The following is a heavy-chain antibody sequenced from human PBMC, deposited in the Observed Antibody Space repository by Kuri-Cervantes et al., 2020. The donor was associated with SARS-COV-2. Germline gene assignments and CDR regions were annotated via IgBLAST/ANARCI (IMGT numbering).Heavy chain of an antibody. V-gene: IGHV4-39*01. D-gene: IGHD3-3*01. J-gene: IGHJ4*02. CDR3: ATTKGRFLEWLFY. CDR2: IYYSGST. CDR1: GGSISSSSYY. Sequence: SETLSLTCTVSGGSISSSSYYWGWIRQPPGKGLEWIGSIYYSGSTYYNPSLKSRVTISVDTSKNQFSLKLSSVTAADTAVYYCATTKGRFLEWLFYWGQGTLVTVSS.